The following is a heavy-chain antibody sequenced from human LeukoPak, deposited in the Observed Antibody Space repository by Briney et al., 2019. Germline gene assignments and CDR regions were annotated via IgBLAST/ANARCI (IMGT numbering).Heavy chain of an antibody. CDR2: INPNSGGT. CDR1: GYTFTGYY. J-gene: IGHJ6*03. D-gene: IGHD3-10*01. V-gene: IGHV1-2*06. CDR3: AREEDLYHGSGYYYYMDV. Sequence: ASVKVSCKASGYTFTGYYMHWVRQAPGQGLEWMGRINPNSGGTNYAQKFQGRVTMTRDTSISTAYMELSRLRSDDTAVYYCAREEDLYHGSGYYYYMDVWGKGTTVTVSS.